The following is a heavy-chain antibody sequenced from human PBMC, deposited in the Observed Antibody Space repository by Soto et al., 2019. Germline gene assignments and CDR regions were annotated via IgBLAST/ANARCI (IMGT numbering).Heavy chain of an antibody. D-gene: IGHD6-13*01. CDR3: ATGGSSSWYRPDAFDI. J-gene: IGHJ3*02. Sequence: GASVKVSCKVSGYTLTELSMHWVRQAPGKGLEWMGGFDPEDGETIYAQKFQGRVTMTEDTSTDTAYMELSSLRSEDTAVYYCATGGSSSWYRPDAFDIWGQGTMVTVS. CDR2: FDPEDGET. V-gene: IGHV1-24*01. CDR1: GYTLTELS.